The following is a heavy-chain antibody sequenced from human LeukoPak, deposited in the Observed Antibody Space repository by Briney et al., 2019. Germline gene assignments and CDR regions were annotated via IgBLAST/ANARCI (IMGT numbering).Heavy chain of an antibody. V-gene: IGHV1-8*01. CDR3: ARGRGYCSGGSCYRWFDP. D-gene: IGHD2-15*01. Sequence: GASVKVSCKASGYTFTSYDINWVRQATGQGLEWMGWMNPNSGNTGYAQKFQGRVTMTRNTSISTAYMELSSLRSEDTAVYYCARGRGYCSGGSCYRWFDPWGQGTLVIVSS. J-gene: IGHJ5*02. CDR2: MNPNSGNT. CDR1: GYTFTSYD.